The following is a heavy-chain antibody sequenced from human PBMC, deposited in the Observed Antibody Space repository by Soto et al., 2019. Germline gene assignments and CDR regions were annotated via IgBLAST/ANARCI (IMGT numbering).Heavy chain of an antibody. CDR3: ARQYCSNTSCRPDFDS. Sequence: QVQLQESGPRLVKPSETLSLTCTVSGGSISGYYWIWIREPPGKGLEWIGHTYYSGSTKHNPSLPTQVTISVDTSKTQFALKLSSVTAADTAVYYCARQYCSNTSCRPDFDSWGQGTLVTVSS. D-gene: IGHD2-2*01. J-gene: IGHJ4*02. V-gene: IGHV4-59*08. CDR2: TYYSGST. CDR1: GGSISGYY.